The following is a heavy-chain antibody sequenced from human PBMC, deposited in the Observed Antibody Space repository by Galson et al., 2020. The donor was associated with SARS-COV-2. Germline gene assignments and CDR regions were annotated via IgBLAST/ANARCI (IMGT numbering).Heavy chain of an antibody. CDR1: GGSISSYD. CDR3: ARLGAITIFGVALPSYWYFDL. V-gene: IGHV4-59*01. CDR2: IYYSGST. J-gene: IGHJ2*01. D-gene: IGHD3-3*01. Sequence: ETSETLSLTCTVYGGSISSYDWSWIRQPPGKGLEWIGYIYYSGSTNYNHSLKSRVTITVDTYKNQFSLKLSSVTAADTAVYYCARLGAITIFGVALPSYWYFDLLGRGTLVTVSS.